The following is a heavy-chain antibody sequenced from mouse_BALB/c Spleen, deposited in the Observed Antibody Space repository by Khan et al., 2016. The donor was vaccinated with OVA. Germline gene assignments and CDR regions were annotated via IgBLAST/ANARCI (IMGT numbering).Heavy chain of an antibody. CDR3: ARGGYGAFAY. Sequence: QVQLQQPGAELVKPGASVKLSCKASGYTFTSYDINWVRQRPEQGLEWIGWMFPGDGSTKYNENFKGKATLTTDKSSSTAYMQLSRLTSEDSGAYFCARGGYGAFAYWGQGTLVTVSA. CDR1: GYTFTSYD. J-gene: IGHJ3*01. D-gene: IGHD2-14*01. CDR2: MFPGDGST. V-gene: IGHV1-85*01.